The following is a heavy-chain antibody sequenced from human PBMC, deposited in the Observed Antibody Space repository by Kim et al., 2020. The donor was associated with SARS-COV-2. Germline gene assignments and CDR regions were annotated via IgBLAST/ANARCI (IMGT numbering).Heavy chain of an antibody. J-gene: IGHJ4*02. CDR1: CTTNG. D-gene: IGHD2-8*01. CDR3: AREMCGHGVGSCPLDN. Sequence: CTTNGRNWERQAPGQGLEVMGWISTNNGNPSYAREFTGRFVFSLDPEVSTACLEISNLKADDTAVYYCAREMCGHGVGSCPLDNWGQGTLAT. V-gene: IGHV7-4-1*02. CDR2: ISTNNGNP.